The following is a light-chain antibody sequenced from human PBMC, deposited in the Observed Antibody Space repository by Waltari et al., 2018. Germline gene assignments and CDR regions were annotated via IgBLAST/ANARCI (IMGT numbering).Light chain of an antibody. CDR2: AVS. J-gene: IGLJ2*01. CDR3: SSYAGSSKGV. Sequence: QSALTQPASVSGSPGQSITIPCTGTSSDVGNYKRVSWYHQHPGKAPKLMISAVSKRPSGVSDRFSGSKSGDMASLTISGLQPEDEAEYFCSSYAGSSKGVFGGGTKVTVL. V-gene: IGLV2-23*02. CDR1: SSDVGNYKR.